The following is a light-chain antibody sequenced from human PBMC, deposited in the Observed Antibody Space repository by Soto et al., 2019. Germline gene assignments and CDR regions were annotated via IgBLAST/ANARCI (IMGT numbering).Light chain of an antibody. J-gene: IGKJ3*01. CDR3: QQRSNWPPLFT. CDR1: QSVSSY. V-gene: IGKV3-11*01. Sequence: EIVLTQSPVTLSLSPGERATLSCRASQSVSSYLACYQQKPGQAPRLLIYDASNRATGIPARFSGSGSGTDFTLTISSLEPEDFAVYYCQQRSNWPPLFTFGPGTKVDIK. CDR2: DAS.